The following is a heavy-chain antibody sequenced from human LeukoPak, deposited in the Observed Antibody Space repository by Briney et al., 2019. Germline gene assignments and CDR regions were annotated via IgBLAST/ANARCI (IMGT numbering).Heavy chain of an antibody. CDR2: ISGNGGST. CDR1: GFTFSSYT. D-gene: IGHD6-19*01. V-gene: IGHV3-64*02. J-gene: IGHJ4*02. CDR3: ARGVGFHTGWYYFNY. Sequence: GGSLRLSCAASGFTFSSYTIHWVRQAPGEGLEYISAISGNGGSTYYADSVKGRFTISRDNSKNTLYLQMGSLRAEDMAVYFCARGVGFHTGWYYFNYWGQGTLVTVSS.